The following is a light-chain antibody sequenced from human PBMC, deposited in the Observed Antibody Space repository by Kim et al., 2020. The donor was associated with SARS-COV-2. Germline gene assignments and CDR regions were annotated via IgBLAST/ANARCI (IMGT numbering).Light chain of an antibody. CDR1: KYVGRY. J-gene: IGKJ4*01. CDR2: NAA. V-gene: IGKV3-11*01. Sequence: SPGDRATLSCRASKYVGRYLPGYHQKTGQAPRRLIYNAANRGIGGPASFCGSGSGANFSLPISSREPEDLAVDFCHQRYSWPPGTFGGGTKVEI. CDR3: HQRYSWPPGT.